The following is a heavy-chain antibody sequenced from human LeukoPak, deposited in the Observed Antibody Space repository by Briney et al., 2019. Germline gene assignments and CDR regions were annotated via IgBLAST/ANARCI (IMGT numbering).Heavy chain of an antibody. Sequence: GGSLRLSCAASGFTFSYYGMHWVRQAPGKGPEWVAFIRHDESNKYYADSVKGRFTISRDNSKNTLHLQMNSLRREDTAVYYCAKEDRYGGNRTVWGQGTLVTVSS. V-gene: IGHV3-30*02. CDR1: GFTFSYYG. D-gene: IGHD4-23*01. CDR3: AKEDRYGGNRTV. CDR2: IRHDESNK. J-gene: IGHJ4*02.